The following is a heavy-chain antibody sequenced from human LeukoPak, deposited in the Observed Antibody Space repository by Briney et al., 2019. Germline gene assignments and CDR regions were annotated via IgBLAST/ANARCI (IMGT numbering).Heavy chain of an antibody. Sequence: ASVKVSCKASGYTFTSYGISWVRQAPGQGLEWMGWISAYNGNTNYAQKLQGRVTMTTDTSTSTAYMELRSLRSDDTAVYYCARGPNYDSSGYYYVPSGIDFDYWGQGTLVTVSS. J-gene: IGHJ4*02. V-gene: IGHV1-18*01. D-gene: IGHD3-22*01. CDR1: GYTFTSYG. CDR2: ISAYNGNT. CDR3: ARGPNYDSSGYYYVPSGIDFDY.